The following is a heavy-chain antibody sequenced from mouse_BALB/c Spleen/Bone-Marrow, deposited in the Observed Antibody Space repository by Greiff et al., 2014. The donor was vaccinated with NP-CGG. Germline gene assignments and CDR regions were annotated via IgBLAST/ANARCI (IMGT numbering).Heavy chain of an antibody. V-gene: IGHV1S41*01. J-gene: IGHJ1*01. CDR2: IAPGSGST. CDR3: ARERYGYDGWYFDV. Sequence: DLVKPGASVKLSCKTSGYTFTNYWINWIKQRPGQGLEWLGRIAPGSGSTYYNEMFKVKAPLTVDTSPSTAYIQLSSLSSEDSAFYFCARERYGYDGWYFDVWGAGTTVTVSS. CDR1: GYTFTNYW. D-gene: IGHD2-2*01.